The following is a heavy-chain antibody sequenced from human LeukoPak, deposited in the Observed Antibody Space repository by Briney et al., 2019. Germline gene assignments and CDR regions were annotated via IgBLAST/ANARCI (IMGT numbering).Heavy chain of an antibody. CDR1: GGSISSSSYY. V-gene: IGHV4-39*01. CDR3: ARHESRDYGSGIDFDI. J-gene: IGHJ3*02. Sequence: SETLSLTCTVSGGSISSSSYYWGWIRQPPGKGLEWIGNIYYSGSTYYNPSLKSRVTISVDTSKNQFSLKLSSVTAADTAVYYCARHESRDYGSGIDFDIWGQGTMVTVSS. CDR2: IYYSGST. D-gene: IGHD3-10*01.